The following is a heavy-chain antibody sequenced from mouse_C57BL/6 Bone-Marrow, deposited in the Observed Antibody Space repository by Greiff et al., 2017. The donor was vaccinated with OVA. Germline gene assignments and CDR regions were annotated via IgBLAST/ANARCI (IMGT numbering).Heavy chain of an antibody. J-gene: IGHJ1*03. V-gene: IGHV5-12*01. D-gene: IGHD4-1*01. Sequence: DVMLVESGGGLVQPGGSLKLSCAASGFTFSDYYMYWVRQTPEKRLEWVAYISNGGGSTYYPDTVKGRFTISRDNAKNTLYLQMSRLKSEDTAMYYCARLTGTWYFDVWGTGTTVTVSS. CDR1: GFTFSDYY. CDR3: ARLTGTWYFDV. CDR2: ISNGGGST.